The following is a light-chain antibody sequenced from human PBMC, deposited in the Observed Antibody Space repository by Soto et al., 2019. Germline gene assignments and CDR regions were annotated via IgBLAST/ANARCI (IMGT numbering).Light chain of an antibody. V-gene: IGKV3-20*01. CDR1: QSVSSSF. CDR3: YQYNIWPSRR. Sequence: ELVWTQSACNLSLSPGERATLSCRASQSVSSSFLACYQQKPPGHPRSLLNAASTGAASSLPRFLSSRSSTTFFPLTISWQYAEYAAFYYYQYNIWPSRRFAQGTKVDIK. J-gene: IGKJ1*01. CDR2: AAS.